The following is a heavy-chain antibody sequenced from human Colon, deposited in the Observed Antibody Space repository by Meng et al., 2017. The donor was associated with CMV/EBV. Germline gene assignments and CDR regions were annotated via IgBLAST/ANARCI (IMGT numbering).Heavy chain of an antibody. V-gene: IGHV3-23*01. CDR1: GFTFSSYA. CDR2: ISGSGGST. CDR3: ARDQSGSYLAANWFDP. D-gene: IGHD1-26*01. Sequence: GESLKISCAASGFTFSSYAMSWVRQAPGKGLEWVSAISGSGGSTYYADSVKGRFTISRDNSKNTLYLQMNSLRAEDTAVYYCARDQSGSYLAANWFDPWGQGTLVTVSS. J-gene: IGHJ5*02.